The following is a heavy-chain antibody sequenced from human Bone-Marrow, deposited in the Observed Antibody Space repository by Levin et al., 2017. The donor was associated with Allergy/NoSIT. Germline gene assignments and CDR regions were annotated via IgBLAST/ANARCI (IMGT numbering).Heavy chain of an antibody. CDR3: VKDIQTPEAPGMVLQF. CDR2: ISWNSAKI. J-gene: IGHJ1*01. D-gene: IGHD4-11*01. Sequence: GGSLRLSCAASGFTFDNYAMHWVRQPPGKGLEWVSGISWNSAKIGYGDSVKGRFTISRDNAKNSLYLQMNSLRAEDTALYYCVKDIQTPEAPGMVLQFWGQGTLVMVSS. V-gene: IGHV3-9*01. CDR1: GFTFDNYA.